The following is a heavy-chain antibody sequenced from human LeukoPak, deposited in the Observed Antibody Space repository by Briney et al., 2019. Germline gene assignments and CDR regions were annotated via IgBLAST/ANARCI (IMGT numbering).Heavy chain of an antibody. Sequence: GESLKISCKGSGYSFTSYWISWVRQMPGKGLEWMGIIYPGDSDTRYSPSLQGQVTISADKSTSTAYLQWASLKASDTAMYYCARQGWYSSSWLFDPWGQGTLVTVSS. CDR1: GYSFTSYW. J-gene: IGHJ5*02. CDR3: ARQGWYSSSWLFDP. CDR2: IYPGDSDT. V-gene: IGHV5-51*01. D-gene: IGHD6-13*01.